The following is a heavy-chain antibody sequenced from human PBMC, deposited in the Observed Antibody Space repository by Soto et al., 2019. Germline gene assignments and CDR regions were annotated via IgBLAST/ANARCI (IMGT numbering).Heavy chain of an antibody. CDR2: INHSGST. V-gene: IGHV4-34*01. J-gene: IGHJ4*02. Sequence: SETLSLTCAVYGGSFSGYYWSWIRQPPGKGLEWIGEINHSGSTNYNPSLKSRVTISVDTSKNQFSLKLSSVTAADTAVYYCARAGSNYGDYATLYFDYWGRGTLVTVSS. CDR1: GGSFSGYY. CDR3: ARAGSNYGDYATLYFDY. D-gene: IGHD4-17*01.